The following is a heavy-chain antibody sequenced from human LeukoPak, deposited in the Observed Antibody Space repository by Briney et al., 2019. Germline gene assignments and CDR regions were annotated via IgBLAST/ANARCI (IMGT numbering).Heavy chain of an antibody. V-gene: IGHV1-2*02. CDR2: INLNSRGT. D-gene: IGHD2-2*01. J-gene: IGHJ4*02. Sequence: ASVTVSCKASGYTFTDYYMHWVRQAPGQGLEWMGWINLNSRGTNYAQKFQGRVTMTRDTSISTAYMELNRLRSDDTAVYYCARDLTLVPAAMYYWGQGTLVTVSS. CDR1: GYTFTDYY. CDR3: ARDLTLVPAAMYY.